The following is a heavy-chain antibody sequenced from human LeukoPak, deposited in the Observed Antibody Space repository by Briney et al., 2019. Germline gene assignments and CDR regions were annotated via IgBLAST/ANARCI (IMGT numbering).Heavy chain of an antibody. Sequence: PSETLSLTCAVYGGSFSGYYWSWIRQPPGKGLEWIGEINHSGSTNYNPSLKSRVTISVDTSKNQFSLKLSSVTAADTAVYYCAREITMVRGVIMPYFDYWGQGTLVTVSS. J-gene: IGHJ4*02. CDR2: INHSGST. D-gene: IGHD3-10*01. CDR3: AREITMVRGVIMPYFDY. V-gene: IGHV4-34*01. CDR1: GGSFSGYY.